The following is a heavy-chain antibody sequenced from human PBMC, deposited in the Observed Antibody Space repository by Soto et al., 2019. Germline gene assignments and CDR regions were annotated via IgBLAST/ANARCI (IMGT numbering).Heavy chain of an antibody. CDR3: AKKYFFDF. Sequence: EVQLLESGGGLVQPGESLRLSCAASGFTFSSYAMSWARQAPGKGLEWVSSIGVSSDAYYADSVKGRFTISRDNSRNTLYLQINSLRAEDTALYYCAKKYFFDFWGQGTLVTVSS. CDR1: GFTFSSYA. CDR2: IGVSSDA. V-gene: IGHV3-23*01. J-gene: IGHJ4*02.